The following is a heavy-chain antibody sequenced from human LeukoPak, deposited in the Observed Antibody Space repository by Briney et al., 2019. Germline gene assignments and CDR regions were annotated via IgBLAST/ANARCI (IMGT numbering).Heavy chain of an antibody. CDR3: ARLEAAKRVDY. V-gene: IGHV4-39*01. CDR1: GGYISSSSYY. Sequence: SETLSLTCTVSGGYISSSSYYWGWIRQPPGKGLEWIGSIYYSGSAYYNPSLKSRVTISVDTSKNQFSLKLSSVTAADTAVYYCARLEAAKRVDYWGQGTLVTVSS. CDR2: IYYSGSA. D-gene: IGHD6-13*01. J-gene: IGHJ4*02.